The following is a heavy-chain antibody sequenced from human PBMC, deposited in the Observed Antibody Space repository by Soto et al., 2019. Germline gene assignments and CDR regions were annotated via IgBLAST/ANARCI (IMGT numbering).Heavy chain of an antibody. Sequence: QVQLVESGGGVVQPGRSLRLSCAASGFTFSRYSMNWVRQAPGKGLEWVAVISFEGNNKYYADSVKGRFTISRDDSNNTLYLQMNNLSAEDTAVYYCARDILPQWLTSYFFDFWGQGTLVTVSS. CDR1: GFTFSRYS. V-gene: IGHV3-30-3*01. CDR2: ISFEGNNK. D-gene: IGHD6-19*01. CDR3: ARDILPQWLTSYFFDF. J-gene: IGHJ4*02.